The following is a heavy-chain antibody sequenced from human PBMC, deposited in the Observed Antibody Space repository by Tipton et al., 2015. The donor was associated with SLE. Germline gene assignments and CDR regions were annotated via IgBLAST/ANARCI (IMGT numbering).Heavy chain of an antibody. V-gene: IGHV4-61*02. D-gene: IGHD1-14*01. J-gene: IGHJ4*02. Sequence: LRLSCTVSGDSISSASYFWSWLRQPAGKGLEWIGRIYTNGNTNYNPSLKSRVTISLDTPKNQFSLRLSFVTAADTAVYYCVRDLAGIFDSWGQGTLVTVSS. CDR1: GDSISSASYF. CDR2: IYTNGNT. CDR3: VRDLAGIFDS.